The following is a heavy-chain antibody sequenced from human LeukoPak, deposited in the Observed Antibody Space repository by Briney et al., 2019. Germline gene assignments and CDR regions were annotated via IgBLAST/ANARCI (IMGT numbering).Heavy chain of an antibody. J-gene: IGHJ4*02. Sequence: GASVKVSCKVSGYTLTELSMHWVRQAPGKGLEWMGGFDPEDGETIYAQKFQGRVTMTEDTSTDTAYMELSSLRSEDTAVYYCATVIAVAASFGYWGQGTLVTVSS. D-gene: IGHD6-19*01. CDR1: GYTLTELS. CDR3: ATVIAVAASFGY. CDR2: FDPEDGET. V-gene: IGHV1-24*01.